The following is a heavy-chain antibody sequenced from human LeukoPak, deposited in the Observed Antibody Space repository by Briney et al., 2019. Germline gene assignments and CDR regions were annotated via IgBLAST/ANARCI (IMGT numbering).Heavy chain of an antibody. CDR1: GYSISSGYY. Sequence: PSETLSLTCAVSGYSISSGYYWGWIRQPPGKGLEWIGSIYHSGSTNYNPSLKSRVTISVDTSKNQFSLKLSSVTAADTAVYYCASAYMVRGVYYMDVWGKGTTVTVSS. CDR3: ASAYMVRGVYYMDV. D-gene: IGHD3-10*01. CDR2: IYHSGST. V-gene: IGHV4-38-2*01. J-gene: IGHJ6*03.